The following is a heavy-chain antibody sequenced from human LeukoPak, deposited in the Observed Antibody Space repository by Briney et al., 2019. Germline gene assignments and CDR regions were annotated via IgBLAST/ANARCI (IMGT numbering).Heavy chain of an antibody. Sequence: AGSLRLSCAASGFTFSSYEMNWVRQAPGKVLEWVSYISSSGSTIYYADSVKGRFTISRDNAKNSLYLQMNSLRAEDTAVYYCAELGITMIGGVWGKGTTVTISS. J-gene: IGHJ6*04. CDR3: AELGITMIGGV. CDR1: GFTFSSYE. V-gene: IGHV3-48*03. D-gene: IGHD3-10*02. CDR2: ISSSGSTI.